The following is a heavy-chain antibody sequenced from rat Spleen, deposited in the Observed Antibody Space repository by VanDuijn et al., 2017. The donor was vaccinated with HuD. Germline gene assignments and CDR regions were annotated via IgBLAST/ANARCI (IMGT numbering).Heavy chain of an antibody. Sequence: EVQLVESGGGLVQPGRSLNLSCAASGFTFSDYYMAWVRQAPEKGLEWVASISYDGSSTYYGDSVKGRFTISRDNAKSTLYLQMNSLRSEDTATYYCARFRHHYFDYWGQGVMVTVSS. CDR2: ISYDGSST. J-gene: IGHJ2*01. V-gene: IGHV5-22*01. CDR3: ARFRHHYFDY. CDR1: GFTFSDYY.